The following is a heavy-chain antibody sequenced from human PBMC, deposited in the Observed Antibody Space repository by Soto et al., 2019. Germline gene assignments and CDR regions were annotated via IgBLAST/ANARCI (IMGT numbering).Heavy chain of an antibody. Sequence: ASVKVSCKASGYTFTGYYMHWVRRAPGQGLEWMGWINPNSGGTNYAQKFQGWVTMTRDTSISTAYMELSRLRSDDTAVYYCARGPPDILTGYTYYYYYGMDVWGQGTAVT. CDR3: ARGPPDILTGYTYYYYYGMDV. D-gene: IGHD3-9*01. V-gene: IGHV1-2*04. CDR2: INPNSGGT. CDR1: GYTFTGYY. J-gene: IGHJ6*02.